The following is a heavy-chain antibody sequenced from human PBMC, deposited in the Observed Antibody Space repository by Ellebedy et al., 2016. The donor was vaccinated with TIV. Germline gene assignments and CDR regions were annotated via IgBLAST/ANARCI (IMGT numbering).Heavy chain of an antibody. Sequence: AASVKVSCKASGYTFTGYYMHWVRQAPGQGLEWMGWINPNSGGTNYAQKFQGWVTMTRDTSISTAYMELNRLRSADTAVYYCARGFCSSTSCYLGGYGMDVWGQGTTVTVSS. V-gene: IGHV1-2*04. CDR3: ARGFCSSTSCYLGGYGMDV. CDR2: INPNSGGT. J-gene: IGHJ6*02. CDR1: GYTFTGYY. D-gene: IGHD2-2*01.